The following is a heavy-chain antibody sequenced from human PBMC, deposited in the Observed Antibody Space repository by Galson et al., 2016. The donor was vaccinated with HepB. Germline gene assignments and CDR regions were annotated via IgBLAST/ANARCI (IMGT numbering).Heavy chain of an antibody. V-gene: IGHV4-59*11. CDR2: ISYSGGT. CDR1: GGSINSHY. D-gene: IGHD3-10*01. Sequence: SETLSLTCTVSGGSINSHYWTWIRQPPGKGLEWIGYISYSGGTKYNPSLKSRVTISLDTSKNQFSLNLISVTAADTAVYYCARGGPYLSAWFGTFDYWGQGTLVPVSS. J-gene: IGHJ4*02. CDR3: ARGGPYLSAWFGTFDY.